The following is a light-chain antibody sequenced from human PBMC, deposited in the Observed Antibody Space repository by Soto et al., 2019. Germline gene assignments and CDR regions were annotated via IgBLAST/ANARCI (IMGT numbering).Light chain of an antibody. V-gene: IGKV1-39*01. J-gene: IGKJ2*01. CDR1: QSIRSY. CDR3: QQGYNTGT. CDR2: SAS. Sequence: DIQMTQSPSSLAASVGDRVTITCRASQSIRSYLNWYQQKPGKAPKLLISSASSLQSDVPSRFSGGGFGTSFTLTISSLQPEDFATDYCQQGYNTGTLGQGTKLEIK.